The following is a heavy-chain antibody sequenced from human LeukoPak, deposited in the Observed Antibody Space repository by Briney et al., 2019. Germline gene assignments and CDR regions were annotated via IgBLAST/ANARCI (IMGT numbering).Heavy chain of an antibody. CDR3: ARLWFGEGHFDY. V-gene: IGHV3-53*01. D-gene: IGHD3-10*01. CDR1: GFAVSSNY. CDR2: IYAGGDT. Sequence: GGSLRLSCAASGFAVSSNYMTWVRQAPGKGLEWVSMIYAGGDTHYADPVKGRFTISRDNSKNTLCLQMDSLTADDTALYYCARLWFGEGHFDYWGQGTLVTVSS. J-gene: IGHJ4*02.